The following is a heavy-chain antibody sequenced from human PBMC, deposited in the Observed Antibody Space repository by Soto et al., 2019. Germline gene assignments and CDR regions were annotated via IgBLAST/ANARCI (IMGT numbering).Heavy chain of an antibody. V-gene: IGHV3-7*01. CDR3: ARFTRGSSGDY. J-gene: IGHJ4*02. CDR1: GFTFNTYW. Sequence: EVQLVESGGDLVQPGGSLRLSCVASGFTFNTYWMSWVRQAPGKGLEWVANIKEDGSDKYYVDSVKGRFTISRDNAKNLLYLQMNRLGAWDTAMYYCARFTRGSSGDYWGQGTLVTVSS. CDR2: IKEDGSDK. D-gene: IGHD6-25*01.